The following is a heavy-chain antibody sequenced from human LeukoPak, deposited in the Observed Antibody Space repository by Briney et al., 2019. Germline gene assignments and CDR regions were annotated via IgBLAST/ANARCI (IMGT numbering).Heavy chain of an antibody. D-gene: IGHD3-22*01. Sequence: ASVKVSCKASGYTFTGYYMHWVRQAPGQGLEWMGWINPNSGGTNYAQKFQGRVTMTRDTSISTAYMELSRLRSDDTAVYCCARDHSPMIEYYFDYWAREPWSPSPQ. V-gene: IGHV1-2*02. J-gene: IGHJ4*02. CDR3: ARDHSPMIEYYFDY. CDR2: INPNSGGT. CDR1: GYTFTGYY.